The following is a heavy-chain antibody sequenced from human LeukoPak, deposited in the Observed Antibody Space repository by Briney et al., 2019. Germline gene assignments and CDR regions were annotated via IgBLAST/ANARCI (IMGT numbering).Heavy chain of an antibody. J-gene: IGHJ4*02. CDR3: ARALLGNLYYFDY. CDR1: GGSISNYY. D-gene: IGHD3-10*01. V-gene: IGHV4-4*07. CDR2: IHSSGTI. Sequence: SETLSLTCTVSGGSISNYYWSWIRQPAGKGLEWIGRIHSSGTIHHNPSLNSRVTMSVDTSKNQFSLKLSSVTAADTAVYYCARALLGNLYYFDYWGQGTLVTVSS.